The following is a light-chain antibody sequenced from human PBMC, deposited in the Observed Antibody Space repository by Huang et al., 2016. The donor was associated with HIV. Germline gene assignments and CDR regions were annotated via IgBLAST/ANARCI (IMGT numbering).Light chain of an antibody. CDR2: DAS. V-gene: IGKV3-11*01. J-gene: IGKJ1*01. CDR1: QRVSSS. CDR3: QQRSHWLWT. Sequence: DIVLTQSPATLSLSPGEGATLSCRSSQRVSSSVAWYQQKPGQAPRLLIQDASKRATGIPARFSGSGSGADFTLTISSLEPEDFAVYYCQQRSHWLWTFGQGTKVETK.